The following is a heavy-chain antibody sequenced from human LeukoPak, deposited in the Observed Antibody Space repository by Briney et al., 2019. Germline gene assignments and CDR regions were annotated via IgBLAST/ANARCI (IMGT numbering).Heavy chain of an antibody. D-gene: IGHD6-19*01. CDR2: ISYDGRNK. V-gene: IGHV3-30*18. CDR1: SFTFSSFG. J-gene: IGHJ4*02. CDR3: AKQGGGSGWYLGY. Sequence: GGSLRLSCAASSFTFSSFGMHWVRQAPGKGLEWVAVISYDGRNKYYAVSGKGRFTISRDKSKNTLYLQRNSLRAEDTAVYYCAKQGGGSGWYLGYWGQGTLVTVSS.